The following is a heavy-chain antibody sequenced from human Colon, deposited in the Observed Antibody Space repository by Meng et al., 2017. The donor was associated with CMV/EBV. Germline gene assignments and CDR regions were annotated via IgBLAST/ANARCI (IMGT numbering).Heavy chain of an antibody. CDR1: GFTFNDFD. CDR3: AKGADFHDFWSGFAY. CDR2: ISGSGVTT. Sequence: GGSLRLSCSASGFTFNDFDMTWVRQAPGKGLEWVSSISGSGVTTYYSDAVKGRFTIPRDNSRNTLHLQINSLRADDTAVYYCAKGADFHDFWSGFAYWGQGAVVTVSS. V-gene: IGHV3-23*01. J-gene: IGHJ4*02. D-gene: IGHD3-3*01.